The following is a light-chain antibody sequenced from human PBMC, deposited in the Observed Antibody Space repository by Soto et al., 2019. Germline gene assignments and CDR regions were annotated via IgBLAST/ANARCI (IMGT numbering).Light chain of an antibody. CDR1: QSISRW. CDR2: DAS. J-gene: IGKJ1*01. V-gene: IGKV1-5*01. Sequence: DIKMTQSPSTLSASVGDRVTITCRASQSISRWLAWFQQKPGEAPKVLIYDASILESGVPSRFSGSGSGTEFTLTISSLQPDDFATYDCQQYSTYWAFGQGTKVEIK. CDR3: QQYSTYWA.